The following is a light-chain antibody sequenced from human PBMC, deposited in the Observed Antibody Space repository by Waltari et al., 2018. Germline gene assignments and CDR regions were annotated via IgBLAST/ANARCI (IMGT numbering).Light chain of an antibody. CDR3: AARDDSLNWV. CDR1: SSNIGLNS. J-gene: IGLJ3*02. Sequence: QFVLTQSPSASGTPGQRVTISCSGSSSNIGLNSIYWYQQLPGAPPKLLISKTKHRSSGVPDRFSASKSGTSASLAISGLRSEDEADYFCAARDDSLNWVFGGGTKLTVL. V-gene: IGLV1-47*01. CDR2: KTK.